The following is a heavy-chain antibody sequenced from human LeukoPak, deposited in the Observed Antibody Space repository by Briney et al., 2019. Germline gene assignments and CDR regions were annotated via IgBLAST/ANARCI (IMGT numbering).Heavy chain of an antibody. CDR1: GGSISSYY. J-gene: IGHJ6*03. CDR3: ASLGYSIKPYYMDV. V-gene: IGHV4-59*01. CDR2: IYYSGST. Sequence: SETLSLTCTVSGGSISSYYWSWIRQPPGKGLEWIGYIYYSGSTNYNPSLKSRVTISVDTSKNQFSLKLSSVTAVDTAVYYCASLGYSIKPYYMDVWGKGTTVTVSS. D-gene: IGHD6-13*01.